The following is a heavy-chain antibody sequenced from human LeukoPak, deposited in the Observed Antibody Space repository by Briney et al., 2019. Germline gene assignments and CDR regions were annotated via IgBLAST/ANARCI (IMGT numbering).Heavy chain of an antibody. D-gene: IGHD3-3*01. V-gene: IGHV3-43*02. CDR2: ISGDGGST. Sequence: GGSPRLSCAASGFTFDDFAIHWGRQAPGKGLGGVSVISGDGGSTYYADSVKGRFTISRDNSKNSLYLQMNSLRPEDTALYCCASTLDEWLLSPSDAFDIWGEGTMVTVSS. J-gene: IGHJ3*02. CDR3: ASTLDEWLLSPSDAFDI. CDR1: GFTFDDFA.